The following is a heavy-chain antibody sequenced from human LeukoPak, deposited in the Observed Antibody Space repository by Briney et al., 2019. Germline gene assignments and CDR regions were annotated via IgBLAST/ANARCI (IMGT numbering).Heavy chain of an antibody. Sequence: SETLSFTCTVSGGSISSYYWSWIRQPAGKGLEWIGRIYTSGSTNYNPSLKSRVTMSVDTSKNQSSLKLSSVTAADTAVYYCARAPSAGSYSFYYFDYWGQGTLVTVSS. V-gene: IGHV4-4*07. D-gene: IGHD3-10*01. J-gene: IGHJ4*02. CDR2: IYTSGST. CDR3: ARAPSAGSYSFYYFDY. CDR1: GGSISSYY.